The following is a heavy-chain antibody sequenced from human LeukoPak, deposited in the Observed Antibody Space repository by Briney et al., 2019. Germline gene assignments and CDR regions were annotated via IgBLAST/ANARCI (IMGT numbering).Heavy chain of an antibody. CDR2: INHSGST. J-gene: IGHJ4*02. D-gene: IGHD6-19*01. Sequence: SETLSLTCAVYGGSFSGYYWSWIRQPPGKGLEWIGEINHSGSTNYNPSLKGRVTISVDTSKNQFSLKPSSVTAADTAVYYCARSGRRQARRVAGIDYWGQGTLVTVSS. CDR3: ARSGRRQARRVAGIDY. CDR1: GGSFSGYY. V-gene: IGHV4-34*01.